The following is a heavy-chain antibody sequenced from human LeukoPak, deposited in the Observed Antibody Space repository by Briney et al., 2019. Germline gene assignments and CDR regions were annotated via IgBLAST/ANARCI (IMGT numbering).Heavy chain of an antibody. CDR2: IYYSGTT. V-gene: IGHV4-39*07. Sequence: SETLSLTCTVSGDSINSTGYYWGWIRQPPGKGLEWIGSIYYSGTTYYNPSLKSRVTISVDTSKNQFSLKLSSVTAADTAVYYCARKEKYYDFWSGYCFWFDPWGQGTLVTVSS. CDR1: GDSINSTGYY. D-gene: IGHD3-3*01. CDR3: ARKEKYYDFWSGYCFWFDP. J-gene: IGHJ5*02.